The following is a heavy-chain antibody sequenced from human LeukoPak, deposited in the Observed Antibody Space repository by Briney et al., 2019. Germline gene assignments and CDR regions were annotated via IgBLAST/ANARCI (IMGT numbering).Heavy chain of an antibody. J-gene: IGHJ4*02. CDR2: INSGGTT. D-gene: IGHD3-10*01. CDR3: ARNKGVYGSGSYDN. Sequence: GGSLRLSCAASGFTVSGHHWSWVRQAPGKGLEWVSQINSGGTTYYADSVKGRFTISRDNSKNTLYLQMNSLRAEDTAVYHCARNKGVYGSGSYDNWGPGTLVTVSS. CDR1: GFTVSGHH. V-gene: IGHV3-53*01.